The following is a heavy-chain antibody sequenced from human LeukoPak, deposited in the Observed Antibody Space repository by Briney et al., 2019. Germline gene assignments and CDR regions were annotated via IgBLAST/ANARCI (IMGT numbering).Heavy chain of an antibody. CDR2: ISAHNGNT. D-gene: IGHD3-10*01. CDR3: AREPTMAREETYYFDY. J-gene: IGHJ4*02. Sequence: ASVRVSCKASGYTFTSYGFSWVRQAPGQGLEWMGWISAHNGNTNYAQNLQGRVTMTTDTSTSTAYMELRSLRSEDTAVYYCAREPTMAREETYYFDYWGQGTLVTVSS. CDR1: GYTFTSYG. V-gene: IGHV1-18*01.